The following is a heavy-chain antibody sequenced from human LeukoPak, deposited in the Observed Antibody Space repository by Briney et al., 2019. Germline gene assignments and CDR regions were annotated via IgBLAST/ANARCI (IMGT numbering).Heavy chain of an antibody. CDR3: ARVPSVTMVRGVIIRSYYFDY. J-gene: IGHJ4*02. D-gene: IGHD3-10*01. CDR2: ISWNSGSI. Sequence: SLRLSCAASGFTFDDYAMHWVRQAPGKGLEWVSGISWNSGSIGYADSVKGRFTISRDNAKNSLYLQMNSLRAEDTAVYYCARVPSVTMVRGVIIRSYYFDYWGQGTLVTVSS. V-gene: IGHV3-9*01. CDR1: GFTFDDYA.